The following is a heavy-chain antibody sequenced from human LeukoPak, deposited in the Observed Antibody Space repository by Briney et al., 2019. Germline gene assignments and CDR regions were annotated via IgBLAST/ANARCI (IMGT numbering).Heavy chain of an antibody. V-gene: IGHV3-23*01. CDR2: ISGIGGTT. J-gene: IGHJ5*02. CDR1: GFTFSDYY. CDR3: AKYHYDSSGYFRWFDP. D-gene: IGHD3-22*01. Sequence: PGGSLRLSCAVSGFTFSDYYMSWVRQAPGERLEWVSSISGIGGTTNYADSVKGRFTISRDNSKNTLDLQMHSLRAEDTAVYYCAKYHYDSSGYFRWFDPWGQGTLVTVSS.